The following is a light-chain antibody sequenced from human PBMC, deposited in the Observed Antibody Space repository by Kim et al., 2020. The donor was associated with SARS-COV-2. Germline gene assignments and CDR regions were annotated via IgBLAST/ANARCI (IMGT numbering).Light chain of an antibody. Sequence: GSPGDRATLSCRASQGVSRNLAWYQKKPGQAPRLLIYGAATRATGIPARFSGSGSGTDFTLTISSLQSEDVAVYYCQQYDVWPRPFGLGTKVDIK. V-gene: IGKV3-15*01. CDR1: QGVSRN. CDR3: QQYDVWPRP. J-gene: IGKJ1*01. CDR2: GAA.